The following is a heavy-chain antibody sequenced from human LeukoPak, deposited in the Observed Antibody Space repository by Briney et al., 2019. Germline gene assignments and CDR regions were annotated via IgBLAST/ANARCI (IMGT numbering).Heavy chain of an antibody. CDR3: ARDLAVAGTRHESFDI. Sequence: PGRSLRLSCAASGFTFSSYSMNWVRQAPGKGLEWVSSITGSRNIYYADSVKGRFTISRDNAKNSLYLQMNSLGAEDTAVYYCARDLAVAGTRHESFDIWGQGTMVTVSS. J-gene: IGHJ3*02. D-gene: IGHD6-19*01. CDR2: ITGSRNI. V-gene: IGHV3-21*01. CDR1: GFTFSSYS.